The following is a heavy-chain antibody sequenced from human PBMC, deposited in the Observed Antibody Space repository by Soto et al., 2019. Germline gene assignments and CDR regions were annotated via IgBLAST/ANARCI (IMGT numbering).Heavy chain of an antibody. Sequence: QVQLQESGPGLVKPSETLSLTCTVSGGSISSYYWSWIRQPAGKGLEWIGRIYTSGSTNYNPSLKSRVTMSVDTSKNQFSVKLSSVTAADTAVYYCARLTTGSFNNWFDPWGQGTLVTVSS. V-gene: IGHV4-4*07. CDR2: IYTSGST. CDR1: GGSISSYY. CDR3: ARLTTGSFNNWFDP. D-gene: IGHD4-17*01. J-gene: IGHJ5*02.